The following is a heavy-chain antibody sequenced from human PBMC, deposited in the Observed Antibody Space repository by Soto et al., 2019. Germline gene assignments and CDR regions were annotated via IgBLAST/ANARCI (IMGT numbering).Heavy chain of an antibody. Sequence: QVQLVESGGGVVQPGRSLRLSCAASGFTFSSYGMHWVRQAPGKGLEWVAVIWYDGSNKYYADSVKGRFTISRDNSKNTLYLQMNSLRAEDTAVYYCARDIAAAGTEVAYYYYYGMDVWGQGTTVTVSS. CDR2: IWYDGSNK. D-gene: IGHD6-13*01. J-gene: IGHJ6*02. V-gene: IGHV3-33*01. CDR3: ARDIAAAGTEVAYYYYYGMDV. CDR1: GFTFSSYG.